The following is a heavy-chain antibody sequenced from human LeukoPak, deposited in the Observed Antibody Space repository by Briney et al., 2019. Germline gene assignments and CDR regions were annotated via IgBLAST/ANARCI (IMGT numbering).Heavy chain of an antibody. Sequence: SETLSLTCTVSGGSISSYYWSWIRQPPGKGLEWIGYIYYSGSTNYNPSLKSRVTISLDTSKNQFSLKLSSVTAADTAVYYCARVVHLTPPPSYYYYYSVDVWGKGTTVTVSS. D-gene: IGHD2-2*01. J-gene: IGHJ6*03. CDR3: ARVVHLTPPPSYYYYYSVDV. CDR1: GGSISSYY. V-gene: IGHV4-59*12. CDR2: IYYSGST.